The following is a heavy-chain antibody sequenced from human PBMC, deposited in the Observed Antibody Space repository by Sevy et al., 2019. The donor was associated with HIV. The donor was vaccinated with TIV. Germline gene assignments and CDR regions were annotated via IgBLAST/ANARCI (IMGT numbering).Heavy chain of an antibody. CDR2: ISTDGKIR. J-gene: IGHJ4*02. D-gene: IGHD6-19*01. CDR1: EFTFSASA. V-gene: IGHV3-30*04. Sequence: GGSLRLSCAASEFTFSASAMDWVRQAPGKGLEWVAVISTDGKIRYYADSVKGRFTISRDNSKNTVTLKMDSLRPDDTAVYYCTRGVRGRSTGSSGWHDFFDYWGQGTLVTVSS. CDR3: TRGVRGRSTGSSGWHDFFDY.